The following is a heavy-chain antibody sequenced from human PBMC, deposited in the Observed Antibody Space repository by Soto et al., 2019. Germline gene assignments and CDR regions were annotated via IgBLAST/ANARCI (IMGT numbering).Heavy chain of an antibody. D-gene: IGHD2-15*01. Sequence: GGSLRLSCAASGFTFSSYWMSWVRQAPGKGLEWVANIKQDGSEKYYVDSVKGRFTISRDNAKNSLYLQMNSLRAEDTAVYYCARDGYCSGGSCFLSFDYWGQGTLVTVSS. CDR1: GFTFSSYW. CDR2: IKQDGSEK. CDR3: ARDGYCSGGSCFLSFDY. J-gene: IGHJ4*02. V-gene: IGHV3-7*01.